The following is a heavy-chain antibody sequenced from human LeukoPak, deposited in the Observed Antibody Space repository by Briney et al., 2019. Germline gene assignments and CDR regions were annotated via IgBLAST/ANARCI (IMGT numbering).Heavy chain of an antibody. CDR3: TRVGYIDEGIDY. CDR1: GFPFSSYW. J-gene: IGHJ4*02. V-gene: IGHV3-7*04. CDR2: IKQDGSKK. D-gene: IGHD5-24*01. Sequence: PGGSLRLSCVASGFPFSSYWMTWVRQALGKGLEWVANIKQDGSKKSYVDSVKGRFTISRDNAKNSLYLQMNSLRAEDTAIYYCTRVGYIDEGIDYWGQGILVTVSS.